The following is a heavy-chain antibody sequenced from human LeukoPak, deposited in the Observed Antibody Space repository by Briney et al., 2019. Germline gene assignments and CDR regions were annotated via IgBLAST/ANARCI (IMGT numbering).Heavy chain of an antibody. CDR3: ARDYGGSDSDY. J-gene: IGHJ4*02. Sequence: GGSLRLSCAVSGFSFSAYWMNWVRRAPGKGLEWVANINQDGSEKHYVDSVKGRFTISRDNAKNSLYLQINSLSAEDTAVYYCARDYGGSDSDYWGQGTLVTVSS. CDR2: INQDGSEK. D-gene: IGHD3-16*01. CDR1: GFSFSAYW. V-gene: IGHV3-7*01.